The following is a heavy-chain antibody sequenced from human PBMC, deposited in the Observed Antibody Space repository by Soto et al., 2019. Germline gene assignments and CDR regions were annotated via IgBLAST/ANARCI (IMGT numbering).Heavy chain of an antibody. CDR3: ARNYYDILTGYYWFDP. CDR1: GFTFSSYS. V-gene: IGHV3-21*01. CDR2: ISSSSSYI. J-gene: IGHJ5*02. D-gene: IGHD3-9*01. Sequence: GGSLRLSCAASGFTFSSYSMNWVRQAPGKGLEWVSSISSSSSYIYYADSVKGRFTISRDNAKNSLYLQMNSLRTEDTAEYYCARNYYDILTGYYWFDPWGQGTLVTVSS.